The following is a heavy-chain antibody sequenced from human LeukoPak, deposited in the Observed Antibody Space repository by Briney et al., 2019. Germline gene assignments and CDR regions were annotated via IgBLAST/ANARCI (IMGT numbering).Heavy chain of an antibody. CDR2: INHSGST. V-gene: IGHV4-34*01. J-gene: IGHJ5*02. CDR3: ASTVVVVATRSFDP. D-gene: IGHD2-15*01. Sequence: AETLSLTCAVYGGSFSGYYWSWIRQPPGKGLEWIGEINHSGSTNYNPSLKSRVTISVDTSKNQFSLKLSSVTAADTAVYYCASTVVVVATRSFDPWGQGTLVTVSS. CDR1: GGSFSGYY.